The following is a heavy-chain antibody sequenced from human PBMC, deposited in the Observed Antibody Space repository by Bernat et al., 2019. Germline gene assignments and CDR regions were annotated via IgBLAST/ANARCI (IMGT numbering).Heavy chain of an antibody. CDR2: ISSSSSTI. V-gene: IGHV3-48*01. Sequence: EVQLVESGGGLVQPGGSLRLSCSASGFTFSSYSMNWVRQAPGKGLEWVSYISSSSSTIYYADSVKGRFTISRDNAKNSLYLQMNSLRAEDTAVYYCARPLGRGSYYNRFWGQGTLVTVSS. CDR3: ARPLGRGSYYNRF. J-gene: IGHJ4*02. CDR1: GFTFSSYS. D-gene: IGHD3-10*01.